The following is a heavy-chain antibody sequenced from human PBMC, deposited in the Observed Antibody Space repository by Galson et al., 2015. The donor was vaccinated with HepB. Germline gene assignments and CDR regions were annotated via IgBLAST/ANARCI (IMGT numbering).Heavy chain of an antibody. CDR1: GFTFSSYA. CDR3: AREPARGNGDLDL. D-gene: IGHD3-10*01. V-gene: IGHV3-30*04. Sequence: SLRLSCAASGFTFSSYAMHWVRQAPGKGLEWVAVISYDGRNKYYADSVRGRFTISRDNSKNTLYLQMNSLRPEDTAVYYCAREPARGNGDLDLWGQGTLVTVSS. CDR2: ISYDGRNK. J-gene: IGHJ5*02.